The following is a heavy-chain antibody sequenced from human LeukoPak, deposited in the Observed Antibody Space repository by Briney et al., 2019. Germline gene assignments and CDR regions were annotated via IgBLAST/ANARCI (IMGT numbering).Heavy chain of an antibody. CDR3: ASRGYNYGFHY. D-gene: IGHD5-18*01. V-gene: IGHV3-48*03. J-gene: IGHJ4*02. CDR2: ISSRSATI. Sequence: GGSLRLSCAASGFTFSSYELNWVRQAPGKGLEWVSYISSRSATIYYTDPVKGRFSVSRDNAKNLLYLQMNSLRAEDTAIYYCASRGYNYGFHYWGQGTLVTVSS. CDR1: GFTFSSYE.